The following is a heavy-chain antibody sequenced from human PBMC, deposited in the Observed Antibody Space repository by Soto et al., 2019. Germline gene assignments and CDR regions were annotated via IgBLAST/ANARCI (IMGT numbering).Heavy chain of an antibody. CDR1: GFTFSSYA. D-gene: IGHD3-10*01. CDR2: ISGSGGST. J-gene: IGHJ5*02. CDR3: AKARGRPGFWFDP. V-gene: IGHV3-23*01. Sequence: EVQLLESGGGLVQPGGSLRLSCAASGFTFSSYAMSWVRQAPGKGLAWVSAISGSGGSTYYADSVKGRFTISRDNSKHTLYLQMNSLRAEDTAVYYCAKARGRPGFWFDPWGQGTLVTVSS.